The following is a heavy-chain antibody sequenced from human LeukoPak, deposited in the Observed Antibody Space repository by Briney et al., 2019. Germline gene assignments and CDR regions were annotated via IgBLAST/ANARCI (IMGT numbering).Heavy chain of an antibody. D-gene: IGHD3-22*01. CDR1: GFTFSDSA. J-gene: IGHJ3*02. CDR2: IRSKAKSYET. Sequence: GGSLRLSCAASGFTFSDSAVHWVRQASGKGLEWVGRIRSKAKSYETAYTASVKGRFTISRDDSETTAYLQMNSLKTEDTAVYYCTHYYDGSGYYGAFDSWGQGTMVTVSS. CDR3: THYYDGSGYYGAFDS. V-gene: IGHV3-73*01.